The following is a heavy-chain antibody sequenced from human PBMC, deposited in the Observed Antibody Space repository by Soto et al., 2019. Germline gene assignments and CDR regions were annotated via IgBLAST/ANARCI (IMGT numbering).Heavy chain of an antibody. CDR3: ATNGWLSTVQYYYMDV. V-gene: IGHV3-15*01. CDR2: IKSKADGGTT. Sequence: GGSLRLSCAASGFTFTNAWMSWVRRAPGKGLEWLGRIKSKADGGTTDYAAPMKGRFTISRDDSQNTLYLQMNSLKTEDTAVYYCATNGWLSTVQYYYMDVWGKGTTVTVSS. J-gene: IGHJ6*03. CDR1: GFTFTNAW. D-gene: IGHD3-3*02.